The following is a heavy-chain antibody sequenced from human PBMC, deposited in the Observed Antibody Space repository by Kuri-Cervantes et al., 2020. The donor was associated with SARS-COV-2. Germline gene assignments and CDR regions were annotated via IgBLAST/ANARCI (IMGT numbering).Heavy chain of an antibody. J-gene: IGHJ4*02. Sequence: SETLSLTCTVSGGSISSSSYYWGWIRQPPGKGLEWIGSIYYSGSTYYNPSLKSRVTISVDTSKNQFSLRLSSVTAADTAVYYCARGCPRITFGGVIVGHFDYWGQGTLVTVSS. V-gene: IGHV4-39*01. CDR1: GGSISSSSYY. CDR3: ARGCPRITFGGVIVGHFDY. CDR2: IYYSGST. D-gene: IGHD3-16*02.